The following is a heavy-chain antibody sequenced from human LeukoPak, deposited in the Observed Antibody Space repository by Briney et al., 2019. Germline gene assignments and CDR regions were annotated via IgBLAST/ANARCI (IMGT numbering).Heavy chain of an antibody. CDR2: IYHSGST. CDR3: ARETTNYYYYYGMDV. Sequence: SETLSLTCAVSGGSISSSNWWSWVRQPPGRGLEWIGEIYHSGSTNYNPSLKSRVTISVDKSKNQFSLKLSSVTAADTAVYYCARETTNYYYYYGMDVWGQGTTVTVSS. D-gene: IGHD1-1*01. CDR1: GGSISSSNW. J-gene: IGHJ6*02. V-gene: IGHV4-4*02.